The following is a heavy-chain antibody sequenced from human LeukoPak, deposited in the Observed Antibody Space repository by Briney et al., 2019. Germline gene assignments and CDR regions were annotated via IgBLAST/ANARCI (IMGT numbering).Heavy chain of an antibody. CDR2: ISIDGKTI. CDR1: GFTFSSYE. CDR3: ASLWELIGS. Sequence: ALSLSCAASGFTFSSYELEWVRQAPGKGLEWVSYISIDGKTIHYADSVKGRFTISRDNAKNSVYLQMNSLRVEDTAIYYCASLWELIGSWGQGTLVTVSS. J-gene: IGHJ4*02. V-gene: IGHV3-48*03. D-gene: IGHD1-26*01.